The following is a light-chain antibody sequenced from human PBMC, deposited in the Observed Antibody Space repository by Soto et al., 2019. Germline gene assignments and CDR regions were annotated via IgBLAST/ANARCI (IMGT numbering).Light chain of an antibody. CDR1: QSVGSTY. V-gene: IGKV3-20*01. CDR3: QQYDNSLWT. CDR2: GTS. Sequence: EIVLTQSPGTLSLSPGEGATLSCRASQSVGSTYLAWYQHKPGQAPRLLIYGTSNRATGIPDRFSGSGSGTDFTLTISRLEPEDFAVYYCQQYDNSLWTFGQGTNVDIK. J-gene: IGKJ1*01.